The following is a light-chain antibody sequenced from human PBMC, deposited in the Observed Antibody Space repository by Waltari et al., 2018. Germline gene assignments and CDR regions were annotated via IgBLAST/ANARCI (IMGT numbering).Light chain of an antibody. CDR3: FSYADGRSLV. CDR1: STDLGSSTL. J-gene: IGLJ2*01. CDR2: GGP. V-gene: IGLV2-23*01. Sequence: QSALTQPASVSGSPGQSITISCTGSSTDLGSSTLVSWYQHHPDKAPKLLIYGGPERPYGVSRRCSGSKSGTTASLTISTLQAEDEADYYCFSYADGRSLVFGGGTKLTVL.